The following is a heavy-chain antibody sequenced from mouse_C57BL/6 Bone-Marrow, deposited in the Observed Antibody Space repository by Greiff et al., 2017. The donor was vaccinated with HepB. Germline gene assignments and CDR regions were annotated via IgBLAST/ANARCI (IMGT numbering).Heavy chain of an antibody. Sequence: EVQVVESGEGLVKPGGSLKLSCAASGFTFSSYAMSWVRQTPEKRLEWVAYISSGGDYIYYADTVKGRFTISRDNSRNTLYLQMSILKSVDTAMYYFTRYYSDVYYYSIGYWGPGPSVTVSS. V-gene: IGHV5-9-1*02. D-gene: IGHD1-1*01. CDR1: GFTFSSYA. CDR3: TRYYSDVYYYSIGY. CDR2: ISSGGDYI. J-gene: IGHJ4*01.